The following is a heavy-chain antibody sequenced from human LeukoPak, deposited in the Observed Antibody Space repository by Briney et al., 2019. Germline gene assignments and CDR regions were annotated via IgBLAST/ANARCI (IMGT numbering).Heavy chain of an antibody. Sequence: PGGSLRLSCAASGLTFSNYGMHWVRQAPGKGLEWVAFIRYGGNNKYYADSVKGRFTISRDNSKNTLFLQMNSLRADDTAVYYCAKDKRFLWFGELSDWGQGTLVTVSS. CDR1: GLTFSNYG. J-gene: IGHJ4*02. V-gene: IGHV3-30*02. D-gene: IGHD3-10*01. CDR2: IRYGGNNK. CDR3: AKDKRFLWFGELSD.